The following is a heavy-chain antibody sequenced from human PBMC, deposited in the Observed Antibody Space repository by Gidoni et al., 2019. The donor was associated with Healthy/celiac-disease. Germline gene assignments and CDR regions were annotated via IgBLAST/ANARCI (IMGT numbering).Heavy chain of an antibody. CDR2: ISYDGSNK. D-gene: IGHD5-18*01. CDR1: GFPFSVSA. CDR3: ARDGGSDTAMVYTNWYFDL. J-gene: IGHJ2*01. V-gene: IGHV3-30-3*01. Sequence: QVQLVESGGGVVQPGRSLSLPCAASGFPFSVSAMPWVRQAPGKGLEWVAVISYDGSNKYYADSVKGRFTISRDNSKNTLYLQMNSLRAEDTAVYYCARDGGSDTAMVYTNWYFDLWGRGTLVTVSS.